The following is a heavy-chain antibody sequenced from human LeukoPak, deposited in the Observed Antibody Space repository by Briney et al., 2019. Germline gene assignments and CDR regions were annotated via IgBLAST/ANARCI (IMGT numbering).Heavy chain of an antibody. CDR1: GFTFSNFG. D-gene: IGHD3-10*01. J-gene: IGHJ4*02. V-gene: IGHV3-30*02. CDR2: VRPDGSSQ. CDR3: AKDQAGTWGLDY. Sequence: GGSLRLSCVASGFTFSNFGMHWVRQAPGKGLEWVAFVRPDGSSQYYADSVKGRFTISRDNSKNTLYLQMNSLRAEDTAFYYCAKDQAGTWGLDYWGQGTLVTVSP.